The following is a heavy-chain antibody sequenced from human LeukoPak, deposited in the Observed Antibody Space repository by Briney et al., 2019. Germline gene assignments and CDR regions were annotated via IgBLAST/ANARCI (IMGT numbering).Heavy chain of an antibody. CDR3: GEERRQKRALDY. CDR1: GFTVSGYG. J-gene: IGHJ4*02. CDR2: ISYDGSHI. V-gene: IGHV3-30*18. D-gene: IGHD6-25*01. Sequence: PGRSLRLSCAASGFTVSGYGMHWVRQAPGKGLEWMAVISYDGSHIYYADSVKGRFTISRDSSKNTLYLQMNSLRTDDTAVYYWGEERRQKRALDYWGQGNLVTVSS.